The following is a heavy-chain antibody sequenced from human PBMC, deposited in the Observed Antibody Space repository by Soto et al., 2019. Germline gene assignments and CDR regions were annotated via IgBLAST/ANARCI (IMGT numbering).Heavy chain of an antibody. J-gene: IGHJ5*02. CDR1: GYTFTGYY. V-gene: IGHV1-2*02. CDR2: INPNSGAS. Sequence: AGVKVSCKACGYTFTGYYIHWVRQAPGQGLEWMGGINPNSGASNYAQKIQGRVTMTRDTSISTAYMELSRLRSDDTAVYYCARYCSSTSCQFDPWGQGTLVTVSS. D-gene: IGHD2-2*01. CDR3: ARYCSSTSCQFDP.